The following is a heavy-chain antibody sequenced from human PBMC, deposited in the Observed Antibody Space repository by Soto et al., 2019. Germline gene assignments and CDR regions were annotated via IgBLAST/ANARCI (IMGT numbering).Heavy chain of an antibody. CDR1: GGSISSGGYS. CDR2: IYHSGST. V-gene: IGHV4-30-2*01. CDR3: ARDTMVRGVWYAFDT. J-gene: IGHJ3*02. Sequence: PSETLSLTCAVSGGSISSGGYSWSWIRPPPGKGLEGIGDIYHSGSTYYNPSLKSRVTISVDRSNNQFALMLTSVTAADTAVYYCARDTMVRGVWYAFDTWGQGTMVPVSS. D-gene: IGHD3-10*01.